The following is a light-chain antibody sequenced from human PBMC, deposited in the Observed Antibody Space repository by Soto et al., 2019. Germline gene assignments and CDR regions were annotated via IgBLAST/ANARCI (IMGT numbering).Light chain of an antibody. CDR1: QSVSSY. V-gene: IGKV3-11*01. J-gene: IGKJ4*02. CDR2: DAS. Sequence: EIVMTQSPATLSLSPGDRATLSCRASQSVSSYLAWYQQKPGQAPRLLIYDASNRDTGIPSRFSGSGSGTDFTLTISSLEPEDFAVYYCQQRSNWPLTFGGGTKVEIK. CDR3: QQRSNWPLT.